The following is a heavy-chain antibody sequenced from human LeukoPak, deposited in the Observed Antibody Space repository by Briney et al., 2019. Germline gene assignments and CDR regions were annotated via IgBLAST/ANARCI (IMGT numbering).Heavy chain of an antibody. CDR3: ARDIPSGLYYDDY. V-gene: IGHV1-69*04. Sequence: EASVKVSCKASGGTFSSYAISWVRQALGQGLEWMGRIIPILGIANYAQKFQGRVTITADKSTSTAYMELSSLRSEDTAVYYCARDIPSGLYYDDYWGQGTLVTVSS. CDR2: IIPILGIA. D-gene: IGHD3-22*01. CDR1: GGTFSSYA. J-gene: IGHJ4*02.